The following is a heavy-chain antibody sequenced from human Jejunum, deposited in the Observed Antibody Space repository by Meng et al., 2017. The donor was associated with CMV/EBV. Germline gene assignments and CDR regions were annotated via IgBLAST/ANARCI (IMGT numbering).Heavy chain of an antibody. CDR2: INTYTGNA. J-gene: IGHJ4*02. D-gene: IGHD5-24*01. V-gene: IGHV7-4-1*02. CDR3: TRDSPLDGYSLLDY. Sequence: VHLLHAGPGVKKPGAVVWLSFKATGHTFTRYPMNWVRQDPGQGLEWMGWINTYTGNATYAQGFTARFVFSSDTSFSTAYLQINSLRADDTAVYYCTRDSPLDGYSLLDYWGQGTLVTVSS. CDR1: GHTFTRYP.